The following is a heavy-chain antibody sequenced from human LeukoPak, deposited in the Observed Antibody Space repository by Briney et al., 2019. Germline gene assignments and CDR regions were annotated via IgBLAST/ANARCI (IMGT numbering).Heavy chain of an antibody. V-gene: IGHV4-61*02. CDR2: IYTSGST. CDR3: ARESTTVVTL. D-gene: IGHD4-23*01. CDR1: GGSISSSSYY. J-gene: IGHJ4*02. Sequence: SETLSLTCTVSGGSISSSSYYWSWIRQPAGKGLEWIGRIYTSGSTNYNPSLKSRVTISVDTSKNQFSLKLSSVTAADTAVYYCARESTTVVTLWGQGTLVTVSS.